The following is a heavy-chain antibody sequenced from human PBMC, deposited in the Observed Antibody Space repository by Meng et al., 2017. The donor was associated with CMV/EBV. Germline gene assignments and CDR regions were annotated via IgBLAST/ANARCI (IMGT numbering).Heavy chain of an antibody. CDR1: GFTFSSYA. CDR3: ASDYYDSGGYHPVEFDY. D-gene: IGHD3-22*01. CDR2: ISYDGSNK. Sequence: GESLKISCAASGFTFSSYAMHWVRQAPGKGLEWVAVISYDGSNKYYADSVKGRFTISRDNSKNTLYLQMNSLRAEDTAVYYCASDYYDSGGYHPVEFDYWGQGTLVTVSS. V-gene: IGHV3-30*04. J-gene: IGHJ4*02.